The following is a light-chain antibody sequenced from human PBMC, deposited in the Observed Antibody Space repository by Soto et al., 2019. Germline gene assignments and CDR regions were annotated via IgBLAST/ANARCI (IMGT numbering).Light chain of an antibody. V-gene: IGKV3-15*01. CDR1: QSVSSN. CDR2: GAS. CDR3: QQYNNWEGT. Sequence: EIVMTQSPATLSVSPGERATLSCRASQSVSSNLAWYQQKPGQAPRLLIYGASIRATGIPARFSGSGSGTEFTLTISSLQSEDFAVYYCQQYNNWEGTFGQGTKVEIK. J-gene: IGKJ1*01.